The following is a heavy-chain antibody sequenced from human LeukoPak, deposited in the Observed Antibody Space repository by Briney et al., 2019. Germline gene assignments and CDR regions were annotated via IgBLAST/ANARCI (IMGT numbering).Heavy chain of an antibody. CDR1: GFTFSSYW. Sequence: GGSLRLSCAASGFTFSSYWMHWVRQAPGKGLVWVSRINSDGSSTSYADSVKGRFTISRDNAKNTLYLQMNSLRAEDTAVYYCARTGDAVYYYYYGMDVWGQGTTVTVSS. V-gene: IGHV3-74*01. CDR3: ARTGDAVYYYYYGMDV. CDR2: INSDGSST. J-gene: IGHJ6*02. D-gene: IGHD7-27*01.